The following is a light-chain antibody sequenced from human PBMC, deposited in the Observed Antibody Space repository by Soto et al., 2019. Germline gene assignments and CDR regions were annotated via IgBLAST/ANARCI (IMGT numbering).Light chain of an antibody. CDR1: QSVLYSSNNKNY. CDR2: WAS. J-gene: IGKJ4*01. Sequence: DIVMTQSPDSLAVSLGERATINCKSSQSVLYSSNNKNYLAWYQQKPGQPPKLLIYWASTRESGVPDRFSGSGSGTDFTLTISSLLAEDVAVYYCQQSYTAPFTFGGGTKVEIK. V-gene: IGKV4-1*01. CDR3: QQSYTAPFT.